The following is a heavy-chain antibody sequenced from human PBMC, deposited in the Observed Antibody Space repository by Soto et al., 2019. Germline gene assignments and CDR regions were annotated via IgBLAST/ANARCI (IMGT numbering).Heavy chain of an antibody. J-gene: IGHJ4*02. D-gene: IGHD6-6*01. Sequence: QVQLQESGPGLVKPSETLSLTCTVSGGSISPYYWNWIRQTPVTGLEWIGYMYYSGRTHYNPPLESLVTIPVDTSKNQFSLKLISVTAADTAVYYCARAKYSSPTYFDYWGQGTLVTVSS. V-gene: IGHV4-59*01. CDR3: ARAKYSSPTYFDY. CDR1: GGSISPYY. CDR2: MYYSGRT.